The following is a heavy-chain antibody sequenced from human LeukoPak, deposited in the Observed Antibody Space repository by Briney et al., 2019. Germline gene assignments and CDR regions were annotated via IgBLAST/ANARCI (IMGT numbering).Heavy chain of an antibody. D-gene: IGHD2-2*01. V-gene: IGHV1-46*01. Sequence: ASVKVSCKASGYTFTNYYMHWVRQAPGQGLEWMGIINPSGGSTSYAQKFQGRVTMTRDTSTSTVCMELSSLRSEDTAVYYCTRDMSGAAGYCSSTSCGEGTPNDYWGQGTLVTVSS. CDR2: INPSGGST. J-gene: IGHJ4*02. CDR3: TRDMSGAAGYCSSTSCGEGTPNDY. CDR1: GYTFTNYY.